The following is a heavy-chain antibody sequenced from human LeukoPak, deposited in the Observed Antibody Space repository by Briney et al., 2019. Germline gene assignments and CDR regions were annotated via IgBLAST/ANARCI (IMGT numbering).Heavy chain of an antibody. Sequence: GRSLRLSCAASGFTFSSYGMHRVRQAPGKGLEWVAFIRYDGSNKYYADSVKGRFTISRDNSKNTLYLQMNSLRAEDTAVYYCAKEGGLLGAFDIWGQGTMVTVSS. J-gene: IGHJ3*02. CDR2: IRYDGSNK. D-gene: IGHD3-16*01. CDR3: AKEGGLLGAFDI. CDR1: GFTFSSYG. V-gene: IGHV3-30*02.